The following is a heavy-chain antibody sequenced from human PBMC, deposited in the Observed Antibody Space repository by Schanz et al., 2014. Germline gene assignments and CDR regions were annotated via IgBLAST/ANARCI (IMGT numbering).Heavy chain of an antibody. CDR3: ARGGYSSGWYDRDIAHVDY. D-gene: IGHD6-19*01. V-gene: IGHV1-18*01. CDR1: GYTFTSYG. Sequence: QVQLVQSGAEVKKPGASVKVSCKASGYTFTSYGINWVRQAPGQGLEWMGWISAYNGNTNYAQKLQGRVTMTTDTSTSTAYMELTSLRSEDTAVYYCARGGYSSGWYDRDIAHVDYWGQGTLVAVSS. J-gene: IGHJ4*02. CDR2: ISAYNGNT.